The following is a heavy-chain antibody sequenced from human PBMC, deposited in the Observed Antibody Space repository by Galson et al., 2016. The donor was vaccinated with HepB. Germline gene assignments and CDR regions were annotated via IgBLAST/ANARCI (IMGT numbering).Heavy chain of an antibody. CDR1: GFAFSTNW. V-gene: IGHV3-74*01. CDR3: ARVHWQLPNPLFDY. Sequence: SLRLSCAASGFAFSTNWMHWVRQAPGKGLVWVSRIDSDGSGTSYADSVKGRFTISRDNAKNTLHLQMNSLRAEDTAVYYCARVHWQLPNPLFDYWGQGTLVTVSS. D-gene: IGHD2-15*01. CDR2: IDSDGSGT. J-gene: IGHJ4*02.